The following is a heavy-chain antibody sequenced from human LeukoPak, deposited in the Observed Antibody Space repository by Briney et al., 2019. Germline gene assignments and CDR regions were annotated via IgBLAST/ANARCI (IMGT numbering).Heavy chain of an antibody. D-gene: IGHD5-24*01. CDR1: GFTFRNHW. CDR3: ARDYKGWFDY. V-gene: IGHV3-7*01. CDR2: INEHGREI. J-gene: IGHJ4*02. Sequence: GGSLRLSCVASGFTFRNHWVTWVRQAPGKGLEWVANINEHGREIHYVDSVKGRLTISRDNAKNSLYLQMNSLRVEDTAVYYCARDYKGWFDYWGQGTLVTVSS.